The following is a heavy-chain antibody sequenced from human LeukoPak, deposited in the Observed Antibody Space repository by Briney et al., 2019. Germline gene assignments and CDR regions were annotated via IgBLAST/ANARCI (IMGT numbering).Heavy chain of an antibody. J-gene: IGHJ4*02. D-gene: IGHD5-18*01. CDR1: GYSISSGYY. V-gene: IGHV4-38-2*02. Sequence: SETLSLTCTVSGYSISSGYYWGWIRQPPGKGLEWIGSIYQSGSTYHNPSLKSRVTISVDTSKNHFSLRLSSVPAADTAVYYCARNTARVEDYWGQGTLVTVSS. CDR3: ARNTARVEDY. CDR2: IYQSGST.